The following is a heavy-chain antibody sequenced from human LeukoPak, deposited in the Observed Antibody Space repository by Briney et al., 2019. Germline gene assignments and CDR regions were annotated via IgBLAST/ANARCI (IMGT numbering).Heavy chain of an antibody. D-gene: IGHD6-19*01. CDR3: ARGRVSGWYVDY. CDR1: GFTFSEYY. CDR2: ISSSSGYT. V-gene: IGHV3-11*05. J-gene: IGHJ4*02. Sequence: GSLRLSCAASGFTFSEYYMTWIRQAPGKGLDWVSYISSSSGYTNYADSVKGRFTISRDNARNLLYLQMNGQRAEDTAVYYCARGRVSGWYVDYWGQGTLVTVSS.